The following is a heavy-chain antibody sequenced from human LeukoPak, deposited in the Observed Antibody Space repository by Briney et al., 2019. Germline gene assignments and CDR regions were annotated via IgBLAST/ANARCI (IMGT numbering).Heavy chain of an antibody. V-gene: IGHV1-18*01. D-gene: IGHD3-3*01. Sequence: ASVKVSCKASGYTFTSYGISWVRQAPGQGPEWMGWISAYNGNTNYAQKLQGRVTMTTDTSTSTAYMELRSLRSDDTAVYYCARDRTIFGVVIIDTGFDYWGQGTLVTVSS. CDR3: ARDRTIFGVVIIDTGFDY. CDR1: GYTFTSYG. J-gene: IGHJ4*02. CDR2: ISAYNGNT.